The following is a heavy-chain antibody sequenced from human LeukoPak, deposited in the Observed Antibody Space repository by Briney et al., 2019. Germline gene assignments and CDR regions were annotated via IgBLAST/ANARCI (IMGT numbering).Heavy chain of an antibody. CDR1: GGSISSYY. Sequence: SETLSLTCTVSGGSISSYYWSWLRQPPGKGLEWLGYIHHSGTTNYSPSLKSRVTISVDTSKNRFSLRLSSLTAADTAVYFCAGSGWSFDAFDFWGQGTMVTVSS. V-gene: IGHV4-59*08. CDR3: AGSGWSFDAFDF. J-gene: IGHJ3*01. D-gene: IGHD6-19*01. CDR2: IHHSGTT.